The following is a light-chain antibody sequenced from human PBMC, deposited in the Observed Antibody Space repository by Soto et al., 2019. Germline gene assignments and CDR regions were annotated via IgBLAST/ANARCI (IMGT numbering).Light chain of an antibody. J-gene: IGKJ1*01. CDR3: QQYNNWPRT. CDR2: TGS. Sequence: DIQMTQSPPSLSASVGDRVTITCRASQAIDSWLAWYQQKPGEAPKLLIFTGSLLHSGVPPRFSGSGSGTDFTLTINSLQSEDFAVYYCQQYNNWPRTFGQGTKVDIK. CDR1: QAIDSW. V-gene: IGKV1D-16*01.